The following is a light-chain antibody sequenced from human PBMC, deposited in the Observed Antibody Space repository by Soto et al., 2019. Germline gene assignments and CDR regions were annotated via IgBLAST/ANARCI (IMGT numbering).Light chain of an antibody. V-gene: IGKV1-5*03. CDR3: QQYSTAPYT. CDR2: KAS. J-gene: IGKJ2*01. Sequence: DLQMTQSPATLSASVGDRVTITCRASQSISRWLAWYQQKAGEAPKLLIYKASTFHIWVPSRFSGTGSGTEFTLTISSLQPGDFATYFCQQYSTAPYTFGQGTKLEVK. CDR1: QSISRW.